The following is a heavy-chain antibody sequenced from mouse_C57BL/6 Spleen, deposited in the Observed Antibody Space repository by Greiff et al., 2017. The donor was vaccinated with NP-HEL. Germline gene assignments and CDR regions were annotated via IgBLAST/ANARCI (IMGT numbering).Heavy chain of an antibody. V-gene: IGHV14-3*01. CDR3: AFYGSSVFYAMDY. CDR2: IDPANGNT. J-gene: IGHJ4*01. D-gene: IGHD1-1*01. CDR1: GFNIKNTY. Sequence: EVKLQESVAELVRPGASVKLSCTASGFNIKNTYMHWVKQRPEQGLEWIGRIDPANGNTKYAPKFQGKATITADTSSNTAYLQLSSLTSEYTAIYYCAFYGSSVFYAMDYWGQGTSVTVSS.